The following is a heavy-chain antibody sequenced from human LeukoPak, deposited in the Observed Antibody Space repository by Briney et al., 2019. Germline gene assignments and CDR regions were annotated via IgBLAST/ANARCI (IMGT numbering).Heavy chain of an antibody. CDR1: GFTFGDYA. V-gene: IGHV3-49*03. CDR3: TRGGGLESDY. Sequence: GGSLRLSCTAAGFTFGDYAMSSFRQAPGKGLGWVGFIRSKAYGGTTEYVASVKGRLTISRDDSKSIAYLQMHSLKTEDTAVYYCTRGGGLESDYWGQGTLVTVSS. CDR2: IRSKAYGGTT. J-gene: IGHJ4*02. D-gene: IGHD5-12*01.